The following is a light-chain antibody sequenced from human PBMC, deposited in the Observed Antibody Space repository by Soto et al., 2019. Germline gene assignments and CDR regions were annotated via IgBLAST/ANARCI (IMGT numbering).Light chain of an antibody. CDR1: QSVSSN. Sequence: ILMTQSPATLSVSPGERATLSCRASQSVSSNLAWYQQKPGQAPRLLIYGASTRATGIPARFSGSGSGTEFTLTTSSLQYEDFAVYYCQQYNNWHPWTFGQGTKVDI. CDR2: GAS. V-gene: IGKV3-15*01. CDR3: QQYNNWHPWT. J-gene: IGKJ1*01.